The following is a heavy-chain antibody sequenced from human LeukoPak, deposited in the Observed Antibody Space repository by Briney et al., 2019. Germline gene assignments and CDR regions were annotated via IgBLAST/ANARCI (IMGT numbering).Heavy chain of an antibody. J-gene: IGHJ4*02. Sequence: SQTLSLTCTVSGGSISSGGYYWSWLRQHPGTGLEWFGYIYYSGSTYYNPSLKSRVTISVDTSKNQFSLKLSSVTAADTAVYYCARASDTDSQFDYWGQGTLVTVSS. D-gene: IGHD3-22*01. CDR2: IYYSGST. CDR3: ARASDTDSQFDY. CDR1: GGSISSGGYY. V-gene: IGHV4-31*03.